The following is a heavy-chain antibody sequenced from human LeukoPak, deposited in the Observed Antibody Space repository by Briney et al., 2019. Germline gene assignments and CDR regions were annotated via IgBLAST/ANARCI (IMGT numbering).Heavy chain of an antibody. CDR1: GGSISSDGYS. D-gene: IGHD3-3*01. CDR2: IYHSGST. CDR3: ARGDYDFWSGLGGTRKNYYFDY. V-gene: IGHV4-30-2*01. J-gene: IGHJ4*02. Sequence: PSQTLSLTCAVSGGSISSDGYSWSWIRQPPGKGLEWIGYIYHSGSTYYNPSLKSRVTISVDRSKNQFSLKLSSVTAADTAVYYCARGDYDFWSGLGGTRKNYYFDYWGQGTLVTVSS.